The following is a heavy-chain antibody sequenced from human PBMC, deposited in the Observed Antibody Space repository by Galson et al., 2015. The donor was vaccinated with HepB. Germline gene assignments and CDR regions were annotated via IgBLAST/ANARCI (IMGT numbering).Heavy chain of an antibody. CDR3: ARDGGGIAVAAPDY. V-gene: IGHV3-30-3*01. D-gene: IGHD6-19*01. CDR2: ISYDGSNK. CDR1: GFTFSSYA. J-gene: IGHJ4*02. Sequence: SLRLSCAASGFTFSSYAMHWVRQAPGKGLEWVAVISYDGSNKYYADSVKGRFTISRDNSKNTLYLQMNSLRAEDTAVYYCARDGGGIAVAAPDYWGQGTLVTVSS.